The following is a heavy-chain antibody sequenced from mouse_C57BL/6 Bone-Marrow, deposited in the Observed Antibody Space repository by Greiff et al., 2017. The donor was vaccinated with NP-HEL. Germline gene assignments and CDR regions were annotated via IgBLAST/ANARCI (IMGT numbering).Heavy chain of an antibody. D-gene: IGHD1-1*01. CDR2: IYPRDGST. Sequence: VQLQESDAELVKPGASVKISCKVSGYTFTDHTIHWMKQRPEQGLEWIGYIYPRDGSTKYNEKFKGKATLTADKSSSTAYMQLNSLTSEDSAVYFCAREEVYYYGSSPAWFAYWGQGTLVTVSA. CDR1: GYTFTDHT. J-gene: IGHJ3*01. V-gene: IGHV1-78*01. CDR3: AREEVYYYGSSPAWFAY.